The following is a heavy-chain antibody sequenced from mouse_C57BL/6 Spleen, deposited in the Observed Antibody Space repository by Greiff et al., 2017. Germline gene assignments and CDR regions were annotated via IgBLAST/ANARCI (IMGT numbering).Heavy chain of an antibody. D-gene: IGHD1-1*01. CDR3: AMTVVAHYYAMDY. CDR2: IDPSDSYT. J-gene: IGHJ4*01. CDR1: GYTFTSYW. V-gene: IGHV1-69*01. Sequence: QVQLQQPGAELVMPGASVKLSCKASGYTFTSYWMHWVKQRPGQGLEWIGEIDPSDSYTNYNQKFKGKSTLTVDKSSSTAYMQLSSLTSEDSAVYYGAMTVVAHYYAMDYWGQGTSVTVSS.